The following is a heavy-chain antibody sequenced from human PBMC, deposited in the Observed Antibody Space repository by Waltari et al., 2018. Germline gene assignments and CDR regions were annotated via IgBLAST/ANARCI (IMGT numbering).Heavy chain of an antibody. CDR2: INHSRST. J-gene: IGHJ4*02. CDR1: GGSFSGYY. D-gene: IGHD3-10*01. CDR3: ARAPWHYYGSGSYRY. V-gene: IGHV4-34*01. Sequence: QVQLQQWGAGLLKPSETLSLTCAVYGGSFSGYYWSWIRQPPGQGLEWIGEINHSRSTNYNPSLKSRVTISVDTSKNQFSLKLSSVTAADTAVYYCARAPWHYYGSGSYRYWGQGTLVTVSS.